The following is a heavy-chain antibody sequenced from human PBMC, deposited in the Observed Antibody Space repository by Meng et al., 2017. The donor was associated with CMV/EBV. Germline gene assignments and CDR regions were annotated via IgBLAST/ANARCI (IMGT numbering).Heavy chain of an antibody. CDR1: GGTFSSYA. J-gene: IGHJ4*02. CDR3: AREAKEFNFDY. Sequence: SVKVSCKASGGTFSSYAISWVRQAPGQGLEWMGEIIPIFGTASYAQKFQGRVTITTDESTSTAYMELSSLRSEDTAVYYCAREAKEFNFDYWGQGTLVTVSS. V-gene: IGHV1-69*05. CDR2: IIPIFGTA.